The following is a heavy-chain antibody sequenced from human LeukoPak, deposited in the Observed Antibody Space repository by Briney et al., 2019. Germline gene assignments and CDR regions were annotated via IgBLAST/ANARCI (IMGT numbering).Heavy chain of an antibody. V-gene: IGHV3-48*01. D-gene: IGHD5/OR15-5a*01. J-gene: IGHJ4*02. CDR2: ISSSSSTI. CDR3: ASPSGVYDPGY. CDR1: GFTFSSYS. Sequence: PGGSLRLSCAASGFTFSSYSMNWVRQAPGKGLEWVSYISSSSSTIYYADSVKGRFTISRDNAKNSLYLQMNSLRAEDTAVYYCASPSGVYDPGYRGQGTLVTVSS.